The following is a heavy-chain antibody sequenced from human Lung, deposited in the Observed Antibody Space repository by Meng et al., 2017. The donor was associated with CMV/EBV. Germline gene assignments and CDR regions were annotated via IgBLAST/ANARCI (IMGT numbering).Heavy chain of an antibody. CDR3: ATSPDGPAGFDY. CDR1: GGSFSGHY. Sequence: GSLRLXCGAYGGSFSGHYRSWIRQSPGKGLEWIGEIYHTGVTNYHPSLKSRVTISLDTSKMQFSLKLTSVTAADTAVYYCATSPDGPAGFDYWGQGVLVTVSS. V-gene: IGHV4-34*01. CDR2: IYHTGVT. J-gene: IGHJ4*02. D-gene: IGHD2-2*01.